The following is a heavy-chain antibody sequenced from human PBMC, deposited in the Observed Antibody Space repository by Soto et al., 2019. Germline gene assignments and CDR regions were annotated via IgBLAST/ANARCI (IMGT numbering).Heavy chain of an antibody. V-gene: IGHV4-59*08. D-gene: IGHD3-10*01. CDR3: ARHNYGSGSTYFDY. J-gene: IGHJ4*02. CDR2: IYYSGST. Sequence: QVQLQESGPGLVKPSETLSLTCTVSGGSISSYYWSWIRQPPGKGLGWIGYIYYSGSTNYNPSLKRRVTISVDTSKNQFPQKLNSMTAADTAVYYCARHNYGSGSTYFDYWGQGTLVTVSS. CDR1: GGSISSYY.